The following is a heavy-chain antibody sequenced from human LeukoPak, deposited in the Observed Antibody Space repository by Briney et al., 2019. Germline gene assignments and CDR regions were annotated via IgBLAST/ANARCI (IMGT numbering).Heavy chain of an antibody. Sequence: ASVKVSCKASGGTFSSYAISWVRQAPGQGLEWMGWISAYNGNTNYAQKLQGRVTMTTDTSTSTAYMELRSLRSDDTAVYYCARRGYCSGGSCYSTKYYFDYWGQGTLVTVSS. D-gene: IGHD2-15*01. J-gene: IGHJ4*02. V-gene: IGHV1-18*01. CDR1: GGTFSSYA. CDR2: ISAYNGNT. CDR3: ARRGYCSGGSCYSTKYYFDY.